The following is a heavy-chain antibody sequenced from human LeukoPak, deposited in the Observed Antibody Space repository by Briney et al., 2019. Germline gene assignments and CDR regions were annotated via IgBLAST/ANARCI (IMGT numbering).Heavy chain of an antibody. CDR3: ARDRQVTATLSWFDP. CDR1: GLTFNSHS. Sequence: GGSLRLSCVASGLTFNSHSMGWVRQAPGMGLEWVSVVSTNGDVTFYADSVKGRFTISRDNSKNTLFLQMNSLRAEDTAVYYCARDRQVTATLSWFDPWGQGTLVTVSS. D-gene: IGHD2-21*02. V-gene: IGHV3-23*01. CDR2: VSTNGDVT. J-gene: IGHJ5*02.